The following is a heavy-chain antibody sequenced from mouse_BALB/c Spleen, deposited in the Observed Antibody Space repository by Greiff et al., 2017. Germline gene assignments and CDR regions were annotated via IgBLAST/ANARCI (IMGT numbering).Heavy chain of an antibody. CDR1: GYSITSDYA. CDR3: ARYYDYLYAMDY. J-gene: IGHJ4*01. Sequence: EVMLVESGPGLVKPSQSLSLTCTVTGYSITSDYAWNWIRQFPGNKLEWMGYISYSGSTSYNPSLKSRISITRDTSKNQFFLQLNSVTTEDTATYYCARYYDYLYAMDYWGQGTSVTVSS. D-gene: IGHD2-4*01. CDR2: ISYSGST. V-gene: IGHV3-2*02.